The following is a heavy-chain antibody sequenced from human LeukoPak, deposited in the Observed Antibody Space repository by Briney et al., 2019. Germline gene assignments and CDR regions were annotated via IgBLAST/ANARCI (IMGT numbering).Heavy chain of an antibody. J-gene: IGHJ4*02. Sequence: GGSLRLSCAASGFTFSSNWMSWLRQAPGKGLEWVANIKQDGSEKYYVDSVKGRFTISRDNAKNSLYLQRNSLRAEDTAVYYCARAYSSSWYWFDYWGQGTLVTVSS. V-gene: IGHV3-7*01. D-gene: IGHD6-13*01. CDR1: GFTFSSNW. CDR3: ARAYSSSWYWFDY. CDR2: IKQDGSEK.